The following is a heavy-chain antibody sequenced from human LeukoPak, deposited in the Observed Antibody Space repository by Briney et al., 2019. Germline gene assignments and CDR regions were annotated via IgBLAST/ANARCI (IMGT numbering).Heavy chain of an antibody. CDR3: AKTGLGDDGLDV. J-gene: IGHJ3*01. CDR1: GFTFDGFAFDDYG. CDR2: INWNSGSI. D-gene: IGHD3-3*01. V-gene: IGHV3-9*01. Sequence: GGSLRLSCAASGFTFDGFAFDDYGMHWVRQAPGKGLVWVSGINWNSGSIGYADSVKGRFTISRDNAKNSLYLQMNSLRTEDTALYYCAKTGLGDDGLDVWGQGTMVTVSS.